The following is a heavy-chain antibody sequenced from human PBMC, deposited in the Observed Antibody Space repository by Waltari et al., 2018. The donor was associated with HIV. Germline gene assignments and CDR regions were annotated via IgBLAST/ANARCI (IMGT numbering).Heavy chain of an antibody. Sequence: QVQLVQSGAEVKKSGASVRVTCTASGYTFTTHYIHWVRQAPGQVLEWMGWINWDTGATQYAKRFQGRVTMTRDTSITSAYMELSRLKTDDTALYFCARRKSSSSRAFDSWGQGTLVTVSS. CDR3: ARRKSSSSRAFDS. CDR2: INWDTGAT. J-gene: IGHJ4*02. V-gene: IGHV1-2*02. CDR1: GYTFTTHY. D-gene: IGHD2-2*01.